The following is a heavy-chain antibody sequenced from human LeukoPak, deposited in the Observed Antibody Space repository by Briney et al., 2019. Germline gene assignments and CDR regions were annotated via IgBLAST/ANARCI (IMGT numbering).Heavy chain of an antibody. CDR3: AKDSSGSYNYFDY. Sequence: GGSLRLSCAASGFTFSSYGMHWVRKAPGKGLDWVAFIRYDGSNKYYADSVKGRLTISRDNSKNTLYLQMNGLRAEDTAVYYCAKDSSGSYNYFDYWGQGTLVTVSS. D-gene: IGHD1-26*01. V-gene: IGHV3-30*02. CDR2: IRYDGSNK. J-gene: IGHJ4*02. CDR1: GFTFSSYG.